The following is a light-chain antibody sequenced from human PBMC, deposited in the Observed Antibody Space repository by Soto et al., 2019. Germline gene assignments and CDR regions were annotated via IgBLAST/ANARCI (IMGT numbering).Light chain of an antibody. CDR3: SSYAGSYTYV. CDR1: SSDVGGYDY. V-gene: IGLV2-11*01. Sequence: QSVLTQPRSVSGSPGQSVTISCTGTSSDVGGYDYVSWYQQHPGQAPKLMIYDVTKRPSGVPDRFSGSRSGNTASLTISGLQAGDEADYYCSSYAGSYTYVFGPGTKLTVL. J-gene: IGLJ1*01. CDR2: DVT.